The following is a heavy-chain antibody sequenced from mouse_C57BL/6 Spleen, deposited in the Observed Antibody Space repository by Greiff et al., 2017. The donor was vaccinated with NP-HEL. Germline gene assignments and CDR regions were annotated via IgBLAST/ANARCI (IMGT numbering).Heavy chain of an antibody. CDR2: IDPSDSET. CDR3: ARRGDYDVFDY. Sequence: QVQLQQPGAELVRPGSSVKLSCKASGYTFTSYWMHWVKQRPIQGLEWIGNIDPSDSETHYNQKFKDKATLTVDKSSSTAYMQLSSLTSEDSAVYYCARRGDYDVFDYWGQGTTLTVSS. J-gene: IGHJ2*01. V-gene: IGHV1-52*01. D-gene: IGHD2-4*01. CDR1: GYTFTSYW.